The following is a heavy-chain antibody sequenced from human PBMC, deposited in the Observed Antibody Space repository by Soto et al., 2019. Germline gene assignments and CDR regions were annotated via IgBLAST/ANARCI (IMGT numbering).Heavy chain of an antibody. CDR3: ARDLYDILTGYSGWFDP. CDR2: IYYSGST. Sequence: SETLSLTCTVSGGSISSGGYYWSWIRQHPGKGLEWIGYIYYSGSTYYNPSLKSRVTISVDTSKYQFSLKLSSVTAADTAVYYCARDLYDILTGYSGWFDPWGQGTLVTVSS. D-gene: IGHD3-9*01. J-gene: IGHJ5*02. CDR1: GGSISSGGYY. V-gene: IGHV4-31*03.